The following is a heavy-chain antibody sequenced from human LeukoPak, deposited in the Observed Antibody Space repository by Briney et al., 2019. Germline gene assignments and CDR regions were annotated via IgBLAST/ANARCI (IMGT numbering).Heavy chain of an antibody. CDR3: ARDPKSGSYDY. J-gene: IGHJ4*02. CDR1: GFTFGSYG. Sequence: GGSLRLSCAASGFTFGSYGMHWVRQAPGKGLEWVAVIWYDGSNKYYADSVKGRFTISRDNSKNTLYLQMNSLRAEDKAVYYCARDPKSGSYDYWGQGTLVTVSS. CDR2: IWYDGSNK. V-gene: IGHV3-33*01. D-gene: IGHD1-26*01.